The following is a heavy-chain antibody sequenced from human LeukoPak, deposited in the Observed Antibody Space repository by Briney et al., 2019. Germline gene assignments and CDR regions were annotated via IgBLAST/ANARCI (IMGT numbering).Heavy chain of an antibody. Sequence: GGTLRLSCAASGFTFTSFAMSWVRQAPGKGLEWVSTISRTAIATYYANSVKGRFTISRDNSKNTVYLQMNSLRAEDTAVYYCANPPRSDSYSGYDSGDYWGQGTLVTVSS. V-gene: IGHV3-23*01. CDR1: GFTFTSFA. J-gene: IGHJ4*02. D-gene: IGHD5-12*01. CDR3: ANPPRSDSYSGYDSGDY. CDR2: ISRTAIAT.